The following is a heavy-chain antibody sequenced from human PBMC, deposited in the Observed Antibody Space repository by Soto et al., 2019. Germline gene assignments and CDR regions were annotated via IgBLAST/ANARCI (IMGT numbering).Heavy chain of an antibody. CDR3: AKDPNGDYVGGFEF. V-gene: IGHV3-15*01. CDR2: IKRQAERGAT. CDR1: GFTFSNAW. J-gene: IGHJ3*01. D-gene: IGHD4-17*01. Sequence: GGSLRLSCAASGFTFSNAWMSWVRQVPGKGLEWVGRIKRQAERGATYYAAAVNGRFNISRDDSKDTLYLQMNSLKTEDTAVYFCAKDPNGDYVGGFEFGGQGTMVTVSS.